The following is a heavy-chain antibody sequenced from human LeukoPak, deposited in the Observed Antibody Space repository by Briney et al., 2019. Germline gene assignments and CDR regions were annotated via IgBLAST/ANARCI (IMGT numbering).Heavy chain of an antibody. CDR2: ISSSGSTI. CDR3: ARVSSSGWVQYFQH. Sequence: GGSLRLSCAASGFTFSSYNMSWIRQAPGKGLEWVSYISSSGSTIYYADSVKGRFTISRDNAKNSLYLQMNSLRAEDTAVYYCARVSSSGWVQYFQHWGQGTLVTVSS. D-gene: IGHD3-22*01. J-gene: IGHJ1*01. CDR1: GFTFSSYN. V-gene: IGHV3-11*04.